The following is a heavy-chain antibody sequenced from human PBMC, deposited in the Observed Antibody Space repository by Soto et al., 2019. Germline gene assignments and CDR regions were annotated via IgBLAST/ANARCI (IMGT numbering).Heavy chain of an antibody. CDR3: AKPHDYNSPGNFFGL. CDR1: GLTFSIYW. Sequence: EVQLVESGGGLVQPGESLRLSCTASGLTFSIYWMSWVRQAPGKGLEWVANIKQDGREKNYVGSVKCRFTVSRDNAENSLYLQMNSLRAEDTAVYYCAKPHDYNSPGNFFGLWGRGTLVTVSS. D-gene: IGHD1-20*01. V-gene: IGHV3-7*01. J-gene: IGHJ2*01. CDR2: IKQDGREK.